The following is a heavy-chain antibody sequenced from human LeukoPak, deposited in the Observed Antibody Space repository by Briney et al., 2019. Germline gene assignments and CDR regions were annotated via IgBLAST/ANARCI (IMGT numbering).Heavy chain of an antibody. J-gene: IGHJ4*02. CDR1: GFPFSDFS. Sequence: PGGSLRLSRATSGFPFSDFSMSWVRQAPGKGLEWISTTDSGGSSTDYAESVKGRFTISRDNSKNTLYLQMSSLRVEDTAMYYCAKQSYARSLGEGGPGTLVTVSS. D-gene: IGHD2-8*01. V-gene: IGHV3-23*01. CDR2: TDSGGSST. CDR3: AKQSYARSLGE.